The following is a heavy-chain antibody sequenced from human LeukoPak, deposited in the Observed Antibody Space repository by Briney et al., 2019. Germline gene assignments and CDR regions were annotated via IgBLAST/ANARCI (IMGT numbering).Heavy chain of an antibody. V-gene: IGHV1-69*13. Sequence: ASVKVSCKASGDTFSSYAISWVRQAPGQGLERMGGIIPIFGTANYAQKFQGRVTITADESTSTAYMELSSLRSEDTAVYYCARASMLVVVTSWFDSWGQGTLVSVSS. CDR3: ARASMLVVVTSWFDS. CDR1: GDTFSSYA. D-gene: IGHD2-8*01. CDR2: IIPIFGTA. J-gene: IGHJ5*01.